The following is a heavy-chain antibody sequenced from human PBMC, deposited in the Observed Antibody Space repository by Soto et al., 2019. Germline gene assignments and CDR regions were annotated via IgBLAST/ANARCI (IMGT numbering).Heavy chain of an antibody. CDR1: GYTFTGYY. V-gene: IGHV1-2*04. Sequence: ASVKVSRKASGYTFTGYYMHWVRQAPGQGLEWMGWINPNSGGTNYAQKFQGWVTMTRDTSISTAYMELSRLRSDDTAVYYCARDSGIAVAGTRAPAVLGLALDVWGQGTTVTVSS. CDR3: ARDSGIAVAGTRAPAVLGLALDV. CDR2: INPNSGGT. D-gene: IGHD6-19*01. J-gene: IGHJ6*02.